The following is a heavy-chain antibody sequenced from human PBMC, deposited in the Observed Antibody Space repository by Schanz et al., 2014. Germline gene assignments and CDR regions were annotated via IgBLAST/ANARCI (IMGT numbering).Heavy chain of an antibody. V-gene: IGHV4-31*03. CDR1: GGSVSSGGDY. D-gene: IGHD4-17*01. Sequence: QVQLQESGPGLVKPSQTLSLTCTVSGGSVSSGGDYWSWIRQHPGKGLEWIGFISYSGSTYYNPSLKSRVTISVDTSKNQYSRNLSSATAAETAVYYCARDRGHGDLPGDIWGQGTMVTVSS. CDR3: ARDRGHGDLPGDI. J-gene: IGHJ3*02. CDR2: ISYSGST.